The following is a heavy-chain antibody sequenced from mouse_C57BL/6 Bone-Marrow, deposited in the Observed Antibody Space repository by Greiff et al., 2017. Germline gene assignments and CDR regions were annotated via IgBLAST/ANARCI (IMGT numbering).Heavy chain of an antibody. J-gene: IGHJ2*01. V-gene: IGHV1-80*01. CDR3: AREESNYYGSTIDY. D-gene: IGHD1-1*01. CDR1: GYAFSSYW. CDR2: IYPGDGDT. Sequence: VQLKESGAELVKPGASVKISCKASGYAFSSYWMNWVKQRPGKGLEWIGQIYPGDGDTNYNGKFKGKATLTADKSSSTAYMQLSSLTSEDSAVYFCAREESNYYGSTIDYWGQGTTLTVSS.